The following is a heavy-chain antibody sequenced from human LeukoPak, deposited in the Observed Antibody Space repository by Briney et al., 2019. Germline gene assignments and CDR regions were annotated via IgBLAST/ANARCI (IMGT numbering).Heavy chain of an antibody. CDR3: ARNSYWGFY. CDR1: GGSFSSYY. J-gene: IGHJ4*02. CDR2: INHSGST. V-gene: IGHV4-34*01. Sequence: PSETLSLTCAVYGGSFSSYYWSWIRQPPGKGLEWIGEINHSGSTNYNPSLKSRVTISVDTSKNQFSLKLSSVTAADTAVYYCARNSYWGFYWGQGTLVTVSS. D-gene: IGHD7-27*01.